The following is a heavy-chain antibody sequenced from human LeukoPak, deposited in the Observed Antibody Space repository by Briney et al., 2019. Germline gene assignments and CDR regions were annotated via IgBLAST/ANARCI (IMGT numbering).Heavy chain of an antibody. CDR1: GSTFSDYG. CDR3: AKMAAADPYTNSPLRPFDSTVHWDY. Sequence: PGGSLRLSCAASGSTFSDYGMHWVRQAPGRGLEWVTSTWYDGSNKWYADSVRGRFTISRDNSKNTLYLQMNSLRVEDTAVYYCAKMAAADPYTNSPLRPFDSTVHWDYWGQETLVTVSS. CDR2: TWYDGSNK. V-gene: IGHV3-33*06. D-gene: IGHD2/OR15-2a*01. J-gene: IGHJ4*02.